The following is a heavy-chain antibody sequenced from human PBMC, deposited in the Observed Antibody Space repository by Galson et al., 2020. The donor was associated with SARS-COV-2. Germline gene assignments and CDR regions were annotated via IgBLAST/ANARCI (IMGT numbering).Heavy chain of an antibody. Sequence: GESLKISCAASGFTFSSSGMHWVRQAPGKGLEWVAVISYDGSNKYYADSVKGRFTISRDNSKNTLYLQMNSLRAEDTAVYYCAKDEKYYDFWSGDLSREGGATYYYYYYMDVWGKGSTVTVSS. V-gene: IGHV3-30*18. CDR2: ISYDGSNK. D-gene: IGHD3-3*01. J-gene: IGHJ6*03. CDR3: AKDEKYYDFWSGDLSREGGATYYYYYYMDV. CDR1: GFTFSSSG.